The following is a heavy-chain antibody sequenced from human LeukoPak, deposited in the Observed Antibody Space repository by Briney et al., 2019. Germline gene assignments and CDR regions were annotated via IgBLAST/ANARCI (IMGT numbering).Heavy chain of an antibody. V-gene: IGHV2-5*02. CDR3: ANMVRSLVRR. CDR1: GFSLSSSGLA. Sequence: SAPTLLKPTQTLTLTCTFSGFSLSSSGLAVAWIRQPPGTAQEWLALVYWDDDKRFNSSLNNRLTIVKDTSKNQVVLRLTGVDPEDTAPYYCANMVRSLVRRWGQGTMVTVSS. D-gene: IGHD3-10*01. CDR2: VYWDDDK. J-gene: IGHJ3*01.